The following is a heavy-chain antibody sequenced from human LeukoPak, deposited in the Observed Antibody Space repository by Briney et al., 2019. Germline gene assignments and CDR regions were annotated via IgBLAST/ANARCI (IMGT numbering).Heavy chain of an antibody. D-gene: IGHD3-16*01. CDR1: GFTFDDYA. Sequence: GGSLRLSCAASGFTFDDYAMHWVRQAPGKGLEWVSGISWNSGSIAYADSVKGRFTISRDNAKNSLYLQMNSLRAEDTALYYCAKATGGSATCYYYGMDVWGQGTTVTVSS. J-gene: IGHJ6*02. CDR3: AKATGGSATCYYYGMDV. CDR2: ISWNSGSI. V-gene: IGHV3-9*01.